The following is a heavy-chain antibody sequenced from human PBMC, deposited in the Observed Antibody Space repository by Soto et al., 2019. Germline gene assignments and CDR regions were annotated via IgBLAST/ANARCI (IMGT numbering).Heavy chain of an antibody. J-gene: IGHJ4*02. CDR3: ARGKTNYFFDL. CDR1: GGSISMGDFS. V-gene: IGHV4-30-2*01. CDR2: IYRSGST. D-gene: IGHD3-10*01. Sequence: SETLSLTCVVSGGSISMGDFSWTWIRQPPGKGLEWVGYIYRSGSTYYNPSLKSPVSISLDKSKNQFSLNLTSVTAADTAVYYCARGKTNYFFDLWGQGHLVTVSS.